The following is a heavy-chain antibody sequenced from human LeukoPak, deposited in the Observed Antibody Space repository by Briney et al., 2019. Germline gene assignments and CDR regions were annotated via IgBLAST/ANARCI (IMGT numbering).Heavy chain of an antibody. CDR3: ARDYLYGSGSYYNFRGRWFDP. Sequence: ASVKVSCKASGYTFTGYYMHWVRQAPGQGLEWMGWINPNSGGTNYAQKFQGRVTMTRNTSISTAYMELSSLRSEDTAVYYCARDYLYGSGSYYNFRGRWFDPWGQGTLVTVSS. J-gene: IGHJ5*02. CDR2: INPNSGGT. V-gene: IGHV1-2*02. CDR1: GYTFTGYY. D-gene: IGHD3-10*01.